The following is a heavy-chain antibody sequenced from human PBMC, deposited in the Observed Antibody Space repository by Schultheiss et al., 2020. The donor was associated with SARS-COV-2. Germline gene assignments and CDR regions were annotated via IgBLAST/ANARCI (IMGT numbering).Heavy chain of an antibody. CDR1: GFTFSSYS. J-gene: IGHJ4*02. CDR2: ISSSSSYI. CDR3: ARDISRYGSSSAVDY. D-gene: IGHD6-6*01. Sequence: GGSLRLSCAASGFTFSSYSMNWVRQAPGKGLEWVSSISSSSSYIYYADSVKGRFTISRDNAKNSLYLQMNSLRAEDTAVYYCARDISRYGSSSAVDYWGQGTLVTVLL. V-gene: IGHV3-21*01.